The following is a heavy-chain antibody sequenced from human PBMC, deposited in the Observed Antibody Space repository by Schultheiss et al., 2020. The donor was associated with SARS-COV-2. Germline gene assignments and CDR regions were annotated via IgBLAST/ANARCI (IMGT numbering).Heavy chain of an antibody. V-gene: IGHV3-23*03. J-gene: IGHJ5*02. CDR3: AKDIAGWSTGRFDP. Sequence: GGSLRLSCAASGFTFSSYAMSWVRQAPGKGLEWVSVIYSGGSTYYADSVKGRFTISRDNSKNTLYLQMNSLRAEDTALYYCAKDIAGWSTGRFDPWGQGTLVTVSS. D-gene: IGHD1-26*01. CDR2: IYSGGST. CDR1: GFTFSSYA.